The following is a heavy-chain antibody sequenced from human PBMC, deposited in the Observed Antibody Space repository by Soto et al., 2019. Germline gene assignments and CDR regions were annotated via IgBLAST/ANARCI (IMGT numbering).Heavy chain of an antibody. CDR3: AKMRLYYFGSGSSPDY. Sequence: GGSLRLSCAASGFTFSSYAMSWVRQAPGKGLEWVSAISGSGGSTYYADSVKGRFSISRDNSKNTLYVQMNSLRAEDTAVYYCAKMRLYYFGSGSSPDYWGQGTLVTVS. D-gene: IGHD3-10*01. CDR2: ISGSGGST. V-gene: IGHV3-23*01. CDR1: GFTFSSYA. J-gene: IGHJ4*02.